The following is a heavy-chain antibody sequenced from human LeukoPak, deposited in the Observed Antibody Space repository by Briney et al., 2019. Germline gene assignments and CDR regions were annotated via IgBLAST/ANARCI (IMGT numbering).Heavy chain of an antibody. CDR1: GYTFTNYG. CDR2: ISAYNANT. J-gene: IGHJ3*02. D-gene: IGHD3-9*01. Sequence: ASVKVSCKASGYTFTNYGVSWARQAPGQGLEWMGWISAYNANTNYAQNLQGRVTMTTDTSTSTAYMELRSLRSDDTAVYYCARDHYDVLTGYAYNAFDIWGQGTMVAVSS. V-gene: IGHV1-18*01. CDR3: ARDHYDVLTGYAYNAFDI.